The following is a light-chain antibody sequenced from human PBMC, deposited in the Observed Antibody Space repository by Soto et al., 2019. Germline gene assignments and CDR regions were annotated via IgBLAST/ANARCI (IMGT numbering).Light chain of an antibody. V-gene: IGKV1-39*01. CDR3: QQYDNLLS. CDR1: QSISSY. CDR2: AAS. Sequence: DIKMTQSPTSLSASVGDRVTLACRASQSISSYLNWYQQKPGKAPKLLIYAASSLQSGVPSRFSGSGSGTDFTLTISSLQPEDIATYYCQQYDNLLSFGGGTKVDIK. J-gene: IGKJ4*01.